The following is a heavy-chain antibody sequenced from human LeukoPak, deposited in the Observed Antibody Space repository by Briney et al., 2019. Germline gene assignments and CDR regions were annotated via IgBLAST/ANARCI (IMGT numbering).Heavy chain of an antibody. V-gene: IGHV3-23*01. CDR1: GFTFSSYA. CDR2: ISGSGGST. CDR3: AKDPSVAYCGGDCYPEYFQH. D-gene: IGHD2-21*01. Sequence: PGGSLRLSCAASGFTFSSYAMSWVRQAPGKGLEWGSAISGSGGSTYYADSVKGRFTISRDNSKNTLYLQMNSLRAEDTAVYYCAKDPSVAYCGGDCYPEYFQHWGQGTLVTVSS. J-gene: IGHJ1*01.